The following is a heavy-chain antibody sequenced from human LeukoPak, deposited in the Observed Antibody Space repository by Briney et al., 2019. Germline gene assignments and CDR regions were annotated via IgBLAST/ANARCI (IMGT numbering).Heavy chain of an antibody. CDR1: GGTFSSYA. J-gene: IGHJ1*01. Sequence: ASVKVSCKASGGTFSSYAISWVRQAPGQGLEWMGGIIPIFGTANYAQKFQGRVTMTTDTSTSTAYMELRSLRSDDTAVYYCARGVRYCSSTSCYEYFQHWGQGTLVTVSS. D-gene: IGHD2-2*01. CDR2: IIPIFGTA. CDR3: ARGVRYCSSTSCYEYFQH. V-gene: IGHV1-69*05.